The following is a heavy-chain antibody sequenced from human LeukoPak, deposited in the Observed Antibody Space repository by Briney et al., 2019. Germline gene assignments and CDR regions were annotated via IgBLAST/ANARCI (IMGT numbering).Heavy chain of an antibody. V-gene: IGHV4-59*12. CDR1: GGSISRYY. CDR2: IYYSGSA. J-gene: IGHJ4*02. CDR3: ARRVPSSGWYGYFDY. Sequence: SETLSLTCTVSGGSISRYYWSWIRQPPGKGLEWIGYIYYSGSANYNPSLKSRVTISADTSKNQFSLKLSSVTAADTAVYYCARRVPSSGWYGYFDYWGQGTLVTVSS. D-gene: IGHD6-19*01.